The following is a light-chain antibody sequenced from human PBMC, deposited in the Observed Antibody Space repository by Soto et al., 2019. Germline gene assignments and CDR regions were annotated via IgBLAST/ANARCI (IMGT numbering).Light chain of an antibody. CDR2: KAS. CDR1: QSIDTW. J-gene: IGKJ4*01. V-gene: IGKV1-5*03. CDR3: QQYKTSLLT. Sequence: DIQMTQSPSTLSASVGDRVTITCRASQSIDTWLAWHQQKPGKAPKLLISKASSLESGVPSRFSGSGSGTEFTLTISSLQPDDFATYYCQQYKTSLLTFGGGTKVDIK.